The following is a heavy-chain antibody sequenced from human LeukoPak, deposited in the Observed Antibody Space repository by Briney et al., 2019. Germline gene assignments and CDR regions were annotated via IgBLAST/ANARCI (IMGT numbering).Heavy chain of an antibody. V-gene: IGHV1-2*06. Sequence: ASVKVSRKASGYTFTGYYMHWVRQAPGQGLEWMGRINPNSGGTNYAQKFQGRVTMTRDTSISTAYMELSRLRSDDTAVYYCASTFRTRGYYMDVWGKGTTVTVS. CDR2: INPNSGGT. CDR3: ASTFRTRGYYMDV. J-gene: IGHJ6*03. D-gene: IGHD3-10*01. CDR1: GYTFTGYY.